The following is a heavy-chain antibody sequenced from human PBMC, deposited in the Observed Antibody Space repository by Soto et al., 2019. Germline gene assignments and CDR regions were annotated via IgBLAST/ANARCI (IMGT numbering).Heavy chain of an antibody. J-gene: IGHJ4*02. Sequence: TLSLTCSVSGGCISSYYWSWIRQPPGKGLEWIGYIYYSGSTNYNPSLKSRVTISVDTSKNQFSLKLSSVTAADTAVYYCARDKNAGFDYWGQGTLVTVSS. CDR3: ARDKNAGFDY. CDR2: IYYSGST. V-gene: IGHV4-59*01. CDR1: GGCISSYY.